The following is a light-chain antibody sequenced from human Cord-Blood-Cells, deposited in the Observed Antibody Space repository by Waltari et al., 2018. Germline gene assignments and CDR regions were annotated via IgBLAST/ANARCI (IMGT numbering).Light chain of an antibody. CDR1: SSNLGTHY. J-gene: IGLJ2*01. V-gene: IGLV1-51*01. CDR3: QSYDSSLSGVV. CDR2: DNN. Sequence: QSVLTQPPSVSAAPGQKVTISCSGSSSNLGTHYVSWYQQLPGTAPKLLIYDNNKRPSGIPDRFSGSKSGTSATLGITGLQAEDEADYYCQSYDSSLSGVVFGGGTKLTVL.